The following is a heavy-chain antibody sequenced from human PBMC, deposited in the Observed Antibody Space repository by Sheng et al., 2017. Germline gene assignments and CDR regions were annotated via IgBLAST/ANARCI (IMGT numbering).Heavy chain of an antibody. D-gene: IGHD2-2*01. J-gene: IGHJ4*02. V-gene: IGHV4-38-2*01. CDR1: GYSISSGYY. Sequence: QVQLQESGPGLVKPSETLSLTCAVSGYSISSGYYWGWIRQPPGKGLEWIGSIYHSGSTYYNPSLKSRVTISVDTSKNQFSLKLSSVTAADTAVYYCARGPDRYCSSTSCYSAFDNGDYWGQGTLVTV. CDR3: ARGPDRYCSSTSCYSAFDNGDY. CDR2: IYHSGST.